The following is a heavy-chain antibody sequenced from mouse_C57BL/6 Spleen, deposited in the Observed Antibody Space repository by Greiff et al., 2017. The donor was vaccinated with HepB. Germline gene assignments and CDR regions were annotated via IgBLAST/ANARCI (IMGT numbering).Heavy chain of an antibody. CDR3: ARDSPYDYLFAY. D-gene: IGHD2-4*01. J-gene: IGHJ3*01. Sequence: DVMLVESGGGLVKPGGSLKLSCAASGFTFSSYAMSWVRQTPEKRLEWVATISDGGSYTYYPDNVKGRFTISRDNAKNNLYLQMSHLKSEDTAMYYCARDSPYDYLFAYWGQGTLVTVSA. V-gene: IGHV5-4*01. CDR1: GFTFSSYA. CDR2: ISDGGSYT.